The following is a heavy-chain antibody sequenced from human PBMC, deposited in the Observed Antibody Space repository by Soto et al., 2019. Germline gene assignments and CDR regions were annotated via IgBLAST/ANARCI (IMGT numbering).Heavy chain of an antibody. J-gene: IGHJ4*02. V-gene: IGHV4-59*01. D-gene: IGHD3-10*01. CDR2: ISNSGTA. CDR3: ARSGAGSGDY. Sequence: SETLSLTCTVSGGSMSGYSWSWIRQPPGRGLEWIGHISNSGTANYSPSLKSRLTMSVDTSKNQISLKVTSVTAADTAVYYCARSGAGSGDYWGQGILVTVSS. CDR1: GGSMSGYS.